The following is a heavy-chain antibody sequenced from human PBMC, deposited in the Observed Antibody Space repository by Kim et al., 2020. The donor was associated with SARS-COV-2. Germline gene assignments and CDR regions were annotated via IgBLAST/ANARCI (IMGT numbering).Heavy chain of an antibody. V-gene: IGHV4-31*03. CDR1: GGSISSGGYY. D-gene: IGHD6-6*01. CDR3: ARATDKLPDLAWQLVRGGEYYFDY. Sequence: SETLSLTCTVSGGSISSGGYYWSWIRQHPGKGLEWIGYIYYSGSTYYNPSLKSRVTISVDTSKNQFSLKLSSVTAADTAVYYCARATDKLPDLAWQLVRGGEYYFDYWGQGTLVTVSS. CDR2: IYYSGST. J-gene: IGHJ4*02.